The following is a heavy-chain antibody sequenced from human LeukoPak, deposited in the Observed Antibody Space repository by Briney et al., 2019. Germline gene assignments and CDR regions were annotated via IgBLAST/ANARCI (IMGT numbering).Heavy chain of an antibody. Sequence: GGSLRLSCAASGFTFNKYTMNWVRQAPGKGLEWVSSISTSSSYIYYADSVKGRFTISRDNAKNSLYLQMNSLRAEDTAVYYCASGRPLGANFWVYWGQGTLVTVSS. CDR2: ISTSSSYI. D-gene: IGHD3-16*01. CDR1: GFTFNKYT. V-gene: IGHV3-21*06. J-gene: IGHJ4*02. CDR3: ASGRPLGANFWVY.